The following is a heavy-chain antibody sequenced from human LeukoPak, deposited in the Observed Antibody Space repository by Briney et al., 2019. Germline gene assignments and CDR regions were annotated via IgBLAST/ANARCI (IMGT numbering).Heavy chain of an antibody. Sequence: PGGSLRLSCAASGFTFSSYGMSWVRQAPGKGLEWVANINQGGSENWYVDSVKGRFAISRDNAKDSLYLQMNRLRAEDTALYYCVLITPLRCYDHWGQGTLVSVSS. CDR1: GFTFSSYG. CDR2: INQGGSEN. CDR3: VLITPLRCYDH. D-gene: IGHD4/OR15-4a*01. V-gene: IGHV3-7*01. J-gene: IGHJ4*02.